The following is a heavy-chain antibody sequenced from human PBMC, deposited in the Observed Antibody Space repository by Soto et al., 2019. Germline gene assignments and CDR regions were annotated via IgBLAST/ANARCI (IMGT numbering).Heavy chain of an antibody. D-gene: IGHD2-2*01. J-gene: IGHJ3*02. CDR2: IYYSGST. V-gene: IGHV4-31*03. CDR1: LGSLRSGGYY. CDR3: ARVGRRDIVVVPAAPSATAPTAFDI. Sequence: SETLSLTCTVSLGSLRSGGYYWSWIRQHPGKGLEWIGYIYYSGSTYYNPSLKRRVTISVDTSKNQFSLKLSPVTAADTAVYYCARVGRRDIVVVPAAPSATAPTAFDIRGQGTMVTVSS.